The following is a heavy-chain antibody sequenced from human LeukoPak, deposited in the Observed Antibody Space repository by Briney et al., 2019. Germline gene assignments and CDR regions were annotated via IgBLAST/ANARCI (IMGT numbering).Heavy chain of an antibody. CDR2: INPNSGGT. D-gene: IGHD2-8*01. J-gene: IGHJ6*02. CDR3: ARKTILMVCDYYGMDV. Sequence: ASVKVSCTASGYTFTGYYMHWVRQAPGQGLEWMGWINPNSGGTNYAQKFQGRVTMTRDTSISTAYMGLSRLRSDDTAVYYCARKTILMVCDYYGMDVWGQGTTVTVSS. CDR1: GYTFTGYY. V-gene: IGHV1-2*02.